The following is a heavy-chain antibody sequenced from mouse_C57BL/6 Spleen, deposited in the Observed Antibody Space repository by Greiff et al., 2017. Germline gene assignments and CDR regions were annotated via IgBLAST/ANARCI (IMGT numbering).Heavy chain of an antibody. V-gene: IGHV1-50*01. J-gene: IGHJ3*01. CDR1: GYTFTSYW. D-gene: IGHD3-2*02. CDR2: IDPSDSYT. Sequence: QVQLQQPGAELVKPGASVKLSCKASGYTFTSYWMQWVKQRPGQGLEWIGEIDPSDSYTNYNQKFKGKATLTVDTSSSTAYMQLSSLSSEDSAVYYCARTRDSSGYVFAYWGQGTLVTVSA. CDR3: ARTRDSSGYVFAY.